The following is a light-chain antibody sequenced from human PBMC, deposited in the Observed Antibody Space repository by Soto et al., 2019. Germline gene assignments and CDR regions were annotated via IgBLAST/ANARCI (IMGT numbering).Light chain of an antibody. V-gene: IGKV3-15*01. CDR1: QSVSSN. CDR3: QQSYNSPQT. J-gene: IGKJ1*01. CDR2: ATS. Sequence: EIVMTQSPATLYLSPGERASLSCRASQSVSSNLAWYQQKPGQTPRLLIYATSTRATGIPARFSGSGSGTEVTLTISSLQSEDFATYSCQQSYNSPQTLGQGTKV.